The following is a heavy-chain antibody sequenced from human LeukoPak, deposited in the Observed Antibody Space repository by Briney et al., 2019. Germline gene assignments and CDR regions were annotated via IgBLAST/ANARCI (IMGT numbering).Heavy chain of an antibody. V-gene: IGHV6-1*01. CDR1: GDSVSTNSAT. J-gene: IGHJ5*01. CDR2: TYYRSKWNN. Sequence: SQTLSLTCAISGDSVSTNSATWTWLRQSPSRGLEWLGRTYYRSKWNNDYAVSMKSRITINPDTSKNQFSLQLNSVTPENTAVYYCARLVGASWFDSWGQGTLVTVSS. D-gene: IGHD1-26*01. CDR3: ARLVGASWFDS.